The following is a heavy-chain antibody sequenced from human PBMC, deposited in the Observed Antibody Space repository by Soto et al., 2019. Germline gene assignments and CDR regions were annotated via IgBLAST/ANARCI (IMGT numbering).Heavy chain of an antibody. CDR3: ARGRGYASYSDY. CDR1: GGSIISGGYY. V-gene: IGHV4-31*03. D-gene: IGHD3-22*01. CDR2: IYYSGST. J-gene: IGHJ4*02. Sequence: SETLSLTCTVSGGSIISGGYYWSWIRQHPGKGLEWIGYIYYSGSTYYNPSLKSRVTISVDTSKNQFSLKLSSVTAADTAVYYCARGRGYASYSDYWGQGTLVTVSS.